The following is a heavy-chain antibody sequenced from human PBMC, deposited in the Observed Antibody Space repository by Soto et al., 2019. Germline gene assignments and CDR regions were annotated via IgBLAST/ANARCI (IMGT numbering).Heavy chain of an antibody. Sequence: SVQVSCTASGGPFGSDAITWVRQAPGQGLEWVGRIIPIFGTTNYAQNLQGRVTISADKSTLTSYLELHSLTSDDTALYYCARFMTDSGSCTKWLDAWGQGPSVTVAS. J-gene: IGHJ5*02. V-gene: IGHV1-69*06. CDR1: GGPFGSDA. D-gene: IGHD3-22*01. CDR3: ARFMTDSGSCTKWLDA. CDR2: IIPIFGTT.